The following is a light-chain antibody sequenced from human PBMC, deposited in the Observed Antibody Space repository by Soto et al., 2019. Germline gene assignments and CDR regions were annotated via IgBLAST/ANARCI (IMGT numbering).Light chain of an antibody. V-gene: IGKV1-5*03. Sequence: DIQMTQSPSTLSASVGDRVTIACRASQSISTWLAWYQQKPGKAPKLLIYKASILESGVPSRFSGSGSATEFTLTISSLQPEDFASYYCQQYETFPLTIGGGTKVEIK. J-gene: IGKJ4*01. CDR2: KAS. CDR3: QQYETFPLT. CDR1: QSISTW.